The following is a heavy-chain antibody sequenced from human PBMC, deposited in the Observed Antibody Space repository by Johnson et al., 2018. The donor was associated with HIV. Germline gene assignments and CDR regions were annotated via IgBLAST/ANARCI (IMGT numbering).Heavy chain of an antibody. D-gene: IGHD3-9*01. Sequence: VQLVESGGGLVKPGGSLRLSCAALGFTFSNAWMSWVRQAPGKGLEWVGRIKSKTDGGTTDYAAPVKGRFTIPRVDSKNSLYLQMNSLRAEDTAVYYCVRDRRFYDILTGPARAFDIWGQGTMVTVSS. V-gene: IGHV3-15*01. CDR2: IKSKTDGGTT. CDR3: VRDRRFYDILTGPARAFDI. J-gene: IGHJ3*02. CDR1: GFTFSNAW.